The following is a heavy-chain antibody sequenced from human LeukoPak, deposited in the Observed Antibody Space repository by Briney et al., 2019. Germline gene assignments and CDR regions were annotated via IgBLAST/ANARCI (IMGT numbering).Heavy chain of an antibody. CDR3: ARDRVSDEFIPRSGAFDI. D-gene: IGHD2-21*01. CDR1: GFTFSSYA. J-gene: IGHJ3*02. V-gene: IGHV3-30-3*01. Sequence: PGGSLRLSCAASGFTFSSYAMHWVRQAPGKGLEWVAVISYDGSNKYYADSVKGRFTISRDNSKNTLYLQMNSLRAEDTAVYYCARDRVSDEFIPRSGAFDIWGQGTMVTVSS. CDR2: ISYDGSNK.